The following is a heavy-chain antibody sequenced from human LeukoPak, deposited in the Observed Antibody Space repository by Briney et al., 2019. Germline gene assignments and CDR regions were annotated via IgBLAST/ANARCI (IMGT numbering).Heavy chain of an antibody. V-gene: IGHV1-2*02. CDR1: GGTFGSYA. Sequence: APVKVSCKASGGTFGSYAISWVRQAPGQGPEWMGWINPDSGGSEYGQKFQGRVTFTSDTSSTTIYMEVRSLKSDDTAVYYCARDMTGGIWARATSFDHWGQGTLVTVSS. CDR2: INPDSGGS. J-gene: IGHJ4*02. D-gene: IGHD1-14*01. CDR3: ARDMTGGIWARATSFDH.